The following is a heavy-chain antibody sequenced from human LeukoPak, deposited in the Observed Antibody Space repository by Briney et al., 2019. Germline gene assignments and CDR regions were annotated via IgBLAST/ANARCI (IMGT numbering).Heavy chain of an antibody. CDR2: INPSGGST. V-gene: IGHV1-46*01. J-gene: IGHJ5*02. CDR3: ARDVWSDHVGWFDP. D-gene: IGHD2-8*01. CDR1: GYTFTSYY. Sequence: ASVKVSCKASGYTFTSYYMHWVRQAPGQGLEWMGIINPSGGSTSYAQKFQGRVTMTTDTSTSTAYMELRSLRSDDTAVYYCARDVWSDHVGWFDPWGQGTLVTVSS.